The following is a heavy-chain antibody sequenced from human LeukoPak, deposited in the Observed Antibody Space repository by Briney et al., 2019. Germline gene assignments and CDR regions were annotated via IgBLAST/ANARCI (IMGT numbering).Heavy chain of an antibody. Sequence: GGSLRLSCAASGFTFSSYSMNWVRQAPGKGLEWVSSISSSSSYIYYADSVKGRFTISRDNSKNTLYLQMNSLRAEDTAVYYCARDEEVVVAATRISLFDYWGQGTLVTVSS. CDR2: ISSSSSYI. D-gene: IGHD2-15*01. CDR1: GFTFSSYS. J-gene: IGHJ4*02. V-gene: IGHV3-21*01. CDR3: ARDEEVVVAATRISLFDY.